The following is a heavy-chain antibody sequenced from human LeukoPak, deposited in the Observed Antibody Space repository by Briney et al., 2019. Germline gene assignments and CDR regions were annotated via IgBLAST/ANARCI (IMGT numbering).Heavy chain of an antibody. CDR3: ARGGDYGGYYYYYGMDV. V-gene: IGHV5-51*01. D-gene: IGHD4-17*01. CDR1: GYSFTSYW. CDR2: IYPGDSDT. Sequence: GESLQISCKGSGYSFTSYWIGWVRQMPGKGLEWMGIIYPGDSDTRYSPSFQGQVTISADKSISTAYLQWSSLKASDTAMYYCARGGDYGGYYYYYGMDVWGQGTTVTVSS. J-gene: IGHJ6*02.